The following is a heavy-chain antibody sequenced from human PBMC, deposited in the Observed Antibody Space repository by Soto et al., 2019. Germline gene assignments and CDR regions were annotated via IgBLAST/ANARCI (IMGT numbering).Heavy chain of an antibody. D-gene: IGHD2-21*02. CDR2: IYYSGST. CDR3: ARGDCGGDCYGVTPSFDY. Sequence: QVQLQESGPGLVKPSQTLSLTCTVSGGSISSGGYYWSWIRQHPGKGLEWIGYIYYSGSTYYNPSLKRRVTISVDTSKNQCSLKLSSVTAADTAVYYGARGDCGGDCYGVTPSFDYWGQGTLVTVSS. CDR1: GGSISSGGYY. J-gene: IGHJ4*02. V-gene: IGHV4-31*03.